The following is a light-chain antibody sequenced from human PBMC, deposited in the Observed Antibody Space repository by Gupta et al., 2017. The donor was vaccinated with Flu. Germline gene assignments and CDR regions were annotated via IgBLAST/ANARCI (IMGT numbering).Light chain of an antibody. Sequence: QSVLTQPPSASGPPGQRVTISCSGSSSNIGSNYVYWYQQLPGTAPKLLIYRNNERPSGVPDRFSGSKSGTSASLAISGLRAEDEADYYCAAWDDSRSAFYVFGTGTKVTVL. CDR2: RNN. J-gene: IGLJ1*01. CDR1: SSNIGSNY. CDR3: AAWDDSRSAFYV. V-gene: IGLV1-47*01.